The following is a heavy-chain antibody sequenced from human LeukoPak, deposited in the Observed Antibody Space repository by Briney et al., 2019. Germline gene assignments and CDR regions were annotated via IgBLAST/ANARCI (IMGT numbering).Heavy chain of an antibody. CDR1: GGSISSHY. V-gene: IGHV4-59*11. Sequence: SETLSLTCTVSGGSISSHYWSWIRQPPGKGLEWIGYIYYSGSTNYNPFLKSRATISVDTSKNQFSLKLSSVTAADTAVYYCASFIAVAGLYYFDYWGQGTLVTVSS. CDR3: ASFIAVAGLYYFDY. D-gene: IGHD6-19*01. J-gene: IGHJ4*02. CDR2: IYYSGST.